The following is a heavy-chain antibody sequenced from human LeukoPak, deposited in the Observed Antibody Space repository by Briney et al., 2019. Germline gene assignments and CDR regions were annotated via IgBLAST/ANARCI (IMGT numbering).Heavy chain of an antibody. Sequence: GGSLRLSCAASGFTFSSFEMNWVRQAPGKGLEWVSYISSSGSDMYHADSVKGRFTISRDNAKNTLYLRMNSLRAEDSAVYYCARRTFGAFAIWGQGTMVTVSS. J-gene: IGHJ3*02. V-gene: IGHV3-48*03. D-gene: IGHD3-16*01. CDR2: ISSSGSDM. CDR3: ARRTFGAFAI. CDR1: GFTFSSFE.